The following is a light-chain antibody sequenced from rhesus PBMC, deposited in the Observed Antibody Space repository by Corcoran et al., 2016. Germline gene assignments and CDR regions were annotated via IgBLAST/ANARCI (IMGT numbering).Light chain of an antibody. CDR3: CSYTTSNTFI. Sequence: QSAPTQPTSVSGSPGQAVTIACTGASSDIGGYAYVPWYQQYPGKAPKLLIYGVSNRPSGVSDRFSGSRSGNTASLTISGLQAEDEADYYCCSYTTSNTFIFGGGTRLTVL. CDR2: GVS. J-gene: IGLJ1*01. CDR1: SSDIGGYAY. V-gene: IGLV2S7*01.